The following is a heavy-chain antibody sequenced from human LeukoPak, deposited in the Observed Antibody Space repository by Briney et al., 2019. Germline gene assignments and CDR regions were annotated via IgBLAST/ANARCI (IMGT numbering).Heavy chain of an antibody. Sequence: PGGSLRLSCAASGLTVSSNYMSWVRQAPGKGLEWVSVIYSGGSTYYADSVKGRFTISRDNSKNTLYLQMNSLRAEDTAVYYCAREGLNSGSYFDYWGQGTLVTVSS. V-gene: IGHV3-53*01. CDR2: IYSGGST. D-gene: IGHD1-26*01. J-gene: IGHJ4*02. CDR1: GLTVSSNY. CDR3: AREGLNSGSYFDY.